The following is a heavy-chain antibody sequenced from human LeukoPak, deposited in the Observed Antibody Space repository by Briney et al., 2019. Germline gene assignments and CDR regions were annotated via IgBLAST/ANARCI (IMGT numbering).Heavy chain of an antibody. CDR1: GFTFNSYT. CDR2: ISPTGFTT. V-gene: IGHV3-23*01. J-gene: IGHJ4*03. Sequence: PGGSLRLPCAASGFTFNSYTMSWVRQAPGKGLEWVSVISPTGFTTLHTDSVKGRFIISRDNSKSMLYLQMDGLRAEDTAIYFCTKDVQVGPTRGFFDFWGQGTLVTVSS. D-gene: IGHD1-26*01. CDR3: TKDVQVGPTRGFFDF.